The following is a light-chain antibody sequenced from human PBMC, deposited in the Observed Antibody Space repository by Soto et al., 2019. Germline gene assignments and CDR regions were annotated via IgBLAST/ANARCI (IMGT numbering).Light chain of an antibody. Sequence: AIRMTQSPSSFSASTGDRVTITCRASQGISSYLAWYQQKPGKAPKLLIYAASTLQSGVPSRFSGSGSGTDFTLTISCLQSEDFANYYCQQYYSYPFTFGPGIKVDIK. CDR1: QGISSY. J-gene: IGKJ3*01. V-gene: IGKV1-8*01. CDR2: AAS. CDR3: QQYYSYPFT.